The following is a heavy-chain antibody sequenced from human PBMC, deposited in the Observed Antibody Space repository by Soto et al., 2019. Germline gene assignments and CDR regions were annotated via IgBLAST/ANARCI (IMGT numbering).Heavy chain of an antibody. CDR3: AKATATGGGAFDC. Sequence: PVGSLRLSCAASGFSFSSYSMSWFRQAPGKTLEWVSTISGSGGATYYADSVKGRFTISRDNSKNTLYLQINSLTAGDTAVYYCAKATATGGGAFDCYGQGTKVTV. J-gene: IGHJ3*01. CDR2: ISGSGGAT. D-gene: IGHD2-8*02. CDR1: GFSFSSYS. V-gene: IGHV3-23*01.